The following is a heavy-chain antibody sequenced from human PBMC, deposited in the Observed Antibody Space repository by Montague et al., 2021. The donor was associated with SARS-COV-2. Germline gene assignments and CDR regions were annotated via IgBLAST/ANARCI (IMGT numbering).Heavy chain of an antibody. CDR2: IYYSGST. J-gene: IGHJ4*02. D-gene: IGHD3-16*01. CDR1: GGSISSYY. V-gene: IGHV4-59*08. CDR3: VRGGGSMTFDY. Sequence: SETLSLTCTVSGGSISSYYWSWIRQPPGKGLEWIGYIYYSGSTNYNPSLKSRVTISIDTSKNQFSLRLNSVTAADTAVYYCVRGGGSMTFDYWGQGILVTVSS.